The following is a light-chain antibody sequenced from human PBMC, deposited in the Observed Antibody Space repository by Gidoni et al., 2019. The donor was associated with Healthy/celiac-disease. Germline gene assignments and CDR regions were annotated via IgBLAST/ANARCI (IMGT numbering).Light chain of an antibody. CDR1: QDISNY. CDR3: QQYDNPPLT. V-gene: IGKV1-33*01. J-gene: IGKJ4*02. CDR2: DAS. Sequence: DIQMAQSPSSVSASVGDRVTITCKSSQDISNYLNWYQQKPGKAPKLLIYDASNLETGVPSRFSGSGSGTDFTLTISSLQPEDIATYYCQQYDNPPLTFGGGTKVEIK.